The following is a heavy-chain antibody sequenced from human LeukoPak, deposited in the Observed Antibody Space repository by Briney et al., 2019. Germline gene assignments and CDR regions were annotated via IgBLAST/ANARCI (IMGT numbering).Heavy chain of an antibody. J-gene: IGHJ4*02. V-gene: IGHV1-2*02. CDR1: GYTFTGYY. D-gene: IGHD3-10*01. CDR2: INPDSGGT. Sequence: ASVKVSCKASGYTFTGYYMHWVRQAPGQGLEWMGWINPDSGGTNYAQKFQGRVTMTRDTSISTAYMELSRLRSDDTAVYYCASIESRLPWFGELPFDYWGQGTLVTVSS. CDR3: ASIESRLPWFGELPFDY.